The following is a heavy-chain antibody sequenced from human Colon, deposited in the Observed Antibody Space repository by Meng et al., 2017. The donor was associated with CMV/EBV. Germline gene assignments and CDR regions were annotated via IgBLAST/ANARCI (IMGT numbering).Heavy chain of an antibody. CDR1: GYTFTTYG. CDR2: ISDDSGDT. J-gene: IGHJ4*02. V-gene: IGHV1-18*01. CDR3: IRESWYYDY. D-gene: IGHD6-13*01. Sequence: QVQVVQSGGAVQIPWASVKVSFKAYGYTFTTYGISWVRQARGQGLEWMGWISDDSGDTKYAQNVQDRVTMTRDTSTSTAYMELTSLRSDDTAVYYCIRESWYYDYWGLGTLVTVSS.